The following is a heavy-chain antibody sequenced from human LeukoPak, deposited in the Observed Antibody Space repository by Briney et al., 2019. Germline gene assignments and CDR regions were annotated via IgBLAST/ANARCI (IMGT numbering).Heavy chain of an antibody. CDR3: ARDRYYYDSSGYSPRFDY. J-gene: IGHJ4*02. V-gene: IGHV4-4*02. D-gene: IGHD3-22*01. CDR1: GGSISTNNW. Sequence: PSGTLSLTCAVSGGSISTNNWWTWVRQPPGKGLEWIGEIHHSGSTDYNPSLKSRVTISPDKSKNQFSLTLSSVTAADTAVYYCARDRYYYDSSGYSPRFDYWGQGTLVTVSS. CDR2: IHHSGST.